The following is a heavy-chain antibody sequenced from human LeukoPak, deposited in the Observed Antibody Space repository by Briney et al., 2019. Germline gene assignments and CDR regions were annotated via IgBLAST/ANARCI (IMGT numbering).Heavy chain of an antibody. Sequence: YPSETLSLTCTVSGGSNSSYYWSWIRQPPGKGLEWIGYIYYSGSTNYNPSLKSRVTISVDTSKNQFSLKLSSVTAADTAVYYCARDRTYYYYGMDVWGQGTTVTVSS. J-gene: IGHJ6*02. CDR3: ARDRTYYYYGMDV. V-gene: IGHV4-59*01. CDR1: GGSNSSYY. CDR2: IYYSGST.